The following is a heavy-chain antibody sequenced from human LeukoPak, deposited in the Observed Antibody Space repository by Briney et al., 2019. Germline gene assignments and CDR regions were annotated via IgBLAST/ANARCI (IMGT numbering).Heavy chain of an antibody. CDR3: ARSSFPTYSSGWYSFDY. CDR2: IYSGGSR. D-gene: IGHD6-19*01. V-gene: IGHV3-66*01. J-gene: IGHJ4*02. Sequence: PGGSLRLSCAASGFTFSSYAMSWVRQAPGQGLEWVSVIYSGGSRYYADSVKGRFTISRDNSKNTLYLQMNSLRAEDTAVYYCARSSFPTYSSGWYSFDYWGQGTLVTVSS. CDR1: GFTFSSYA.